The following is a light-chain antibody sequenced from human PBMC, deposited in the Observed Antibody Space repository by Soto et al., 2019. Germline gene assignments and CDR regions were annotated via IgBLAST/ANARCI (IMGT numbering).Light chain of an antibody. CDR2: FAS. V-gene: IGKV1-39*01. CDR1: QSISSY. CDR3: QQAYSTPYT. Sequence: DIQMTQSPSSLSASVGDRVTITCRASQSISSYLNWYQHKPGRAPKVLIYFASSLQSEVPSRFSGSGSVTDFTLTIRSLQPEDFATYYCQQAYSTPYTFGQGTKLEIK. J-gene: IGKJ2*01.